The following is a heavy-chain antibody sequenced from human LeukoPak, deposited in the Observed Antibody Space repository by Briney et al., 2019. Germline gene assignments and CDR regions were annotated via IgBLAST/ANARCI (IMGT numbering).Heavy chain of an antibody. V-gene: IGHV3-13*04. CDR2: IGTAGDT. CDR1: GFTFSNYD. J-gene: IGHJ4*02. CDR3: ASSPAYTSSWEAIDN. Sequence: PGRSLRLSSAASGFTFSNYDMHWVRQAAGKGLEWVSAIGTAGDTYYSASVRGRFTISRENARNSLFLQMSGLSAGDTAVYYCASSPAYTSSWEAIDNWGQGTLVTVSS. D-gene: IGHD6-13*01.